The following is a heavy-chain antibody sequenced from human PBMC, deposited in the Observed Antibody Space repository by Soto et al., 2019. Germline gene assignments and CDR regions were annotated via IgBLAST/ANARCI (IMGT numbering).Heavy chain of an antibody. D-gene: IGHD6-13*01. CDR3: ASHSKGIAAAGTLGYYYYGMDV. J-gene: IGHJ6*02. V-gene: IGHV5-51*01. Sequence: GESLKISCKGSGYSFTSYGIGWVRQMPGKGLEWMGIIYPGDSDTRYSPSFQGQVTISADKSISTAYLQWSSLKASDTAMYYCASHSKGIAAAGTLGYYYYGMDVWGQGTTVTVSS. CDR2: IYPGDSDT. CDR1: GYSFTSYG.